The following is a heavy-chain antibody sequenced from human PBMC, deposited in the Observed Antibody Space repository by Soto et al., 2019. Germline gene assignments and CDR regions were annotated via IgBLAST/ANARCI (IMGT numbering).Heavy chain of an antibody. CDR2: IYYSGST. Sequence: QVQLQESGPGLVKPSETLSLTCTVSGGSMSSYYWSWIRQPPGKRLEWIAYIYYSGSTNYNPSLKSRVTISVDTSKNQFALKRSSGTAADTAVYYCARHPADSNAGGFDIWGQGTMVTVSS. CDR3: ARHPADSNAGGFDI. V-gene: IGHV4-59*08. D-gene: IGHD4-4*01. CDR1: GGSMSSYY. J-gene: IGHJ3*02.